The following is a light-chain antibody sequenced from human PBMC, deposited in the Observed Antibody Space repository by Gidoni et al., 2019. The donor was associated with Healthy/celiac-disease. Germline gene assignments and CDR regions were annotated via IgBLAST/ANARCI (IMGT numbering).Light chain of an antibody. CDR3: QQYNNWPRT. CDR2: GAS. CDR1: QSVSSN. J-gene: IGKJ1*01. Sequence: IFMTQSPATLSVSPGERATLSCRASQSVSSNLAWYQQKPGQAPRLLIYGASTRATGIPARFSGSGSGTEFTITISSLQSEDFAVYYCQQYNNWPRTFGQGTKVEIK. V-gene: IGKV3-15*01.